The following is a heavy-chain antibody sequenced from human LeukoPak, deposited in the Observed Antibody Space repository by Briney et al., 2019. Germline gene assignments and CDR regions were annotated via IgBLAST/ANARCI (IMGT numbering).Heavy chain of an antibody. CDR1: GASLTIYY. CDR2: YASGTT. J-gene: IGHJ4*02. D-gene: IGHD7-27*01. CDR3: ATGDHSFDN. V-gene: IGHV4-4*07. Sequence: SETLSLTCSVSGASLTIYYWNWIRQPAGKGLEWIGRYASGTTTHNPSLKSQFTMSIDTSKDQVSLKLTSVTAADTAVYYCATGDHSFDNWGQGTLVAVTP.